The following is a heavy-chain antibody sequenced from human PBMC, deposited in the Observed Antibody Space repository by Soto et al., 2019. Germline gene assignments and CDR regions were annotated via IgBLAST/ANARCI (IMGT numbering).Heavy chain of an antibody. CDR3: ARAAHAYSSSWYWFDP. CDR2: IIPSFGTA. Sequence: QVQLVQSGAEVKKPGSSVKVSCKASGGTFSSYAISWVRQAPGQGLEWMGGIIPSFGTANYAQKFQGRVTITADESTSTADMELSSLRSEDTAVYYCARAAHAYSSSWYWFDPWGQGTLVTVSS. D-gene: IGHD6-13*01. CDR1: GGTFSSYA. J-gene: IGHJ5*02. V-gene: IGHV1-69*01.